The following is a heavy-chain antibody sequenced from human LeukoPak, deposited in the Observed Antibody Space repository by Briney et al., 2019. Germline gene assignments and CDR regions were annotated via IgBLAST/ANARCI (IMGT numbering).Heavy chain of an antibody. Sequence: PSETLSLTCAVYGGSFSGYYWSWIRQPPGKGLEWIGEINHSGSTNYNPSLKSRVTISVDTSKNQFSLKLSSVTAADTAVYYCARNDYGSGLFDYWGQGTLVTVSS. CDR1: GGSFSGYY. V-gene: IGHV4-34*01. CDR3: ARNDYGSGLFDY. CDR2: INHSGST. D-gene: IGHD3-10*01. J-gene: IGHJ4*02.